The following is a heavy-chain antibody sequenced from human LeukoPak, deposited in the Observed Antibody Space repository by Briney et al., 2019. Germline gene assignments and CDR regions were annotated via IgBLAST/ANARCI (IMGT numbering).Heavy chain of an antibody. V-gene: IGHV3-21*01. CDR1: GFTFSSYS. J-gene: IGHJ3*01. D-gene: IGHD1-26*01. Sequence: GGSLRLSCAASGFTFSSYSMNWVRQAPGKGLEWVSSISSSSYIYYADSVKGRFTISRDNAKNSLYLQMNSLRAEDTAVYYCVREASGVSSSAFDVWGQGTMVTVSS. CDR3: VREASGVSSSAFDV. CDR2: ISSSSYI.